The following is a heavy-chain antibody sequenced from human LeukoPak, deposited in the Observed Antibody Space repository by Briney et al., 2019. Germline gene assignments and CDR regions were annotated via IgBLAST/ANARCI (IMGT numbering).Heavy chain of an antibody. Sequence: ASVKVSCKAPGYTFTGYYMHWVRRAPGQGLEWMGWINPNSGGTNYARKFQGRVTMTRDTSISTAYMELSRLRSDDTAVYYCARDGRPSGDIVVVVAATGGFDYWGQGTLVTVSS. CDR3: ARDGRPSGDIVVVVAATGGFDY. D-gene: IGHD2-15*01. V-gene: IGHV1-2*02. CDR1: GYTFTGYY. J-gene: IGHJ4*02. CDR2: INPNSGGT.